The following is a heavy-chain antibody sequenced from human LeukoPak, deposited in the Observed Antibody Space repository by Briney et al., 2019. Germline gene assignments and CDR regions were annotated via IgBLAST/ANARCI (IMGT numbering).Heavy chain of an antibody. CDR1: GFIFSTYA. V-gene: IGHV3-23*01. CDR2: ISSSGSKT. J-gene: IGHJ4*02. Sequence: GGSLRLSCAASGFIFSTYAMSWVRQTPGKRLEWVSAISSSGSKTYFPDSVKGRFTISRDNSYNTLYLQMNSLRAEDTAVYFCAKGRGGDYGGNFDCWGQGTLVTVSS. D-gene: IGHD4-17*01. CDR3: AKGRGGDYGGNFDC.